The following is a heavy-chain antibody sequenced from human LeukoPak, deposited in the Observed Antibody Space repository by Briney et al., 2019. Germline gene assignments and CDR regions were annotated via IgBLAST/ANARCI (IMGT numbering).Heavy chain of an antibody. CDR2: VSGSGGST. J-gene: IGHJ4*02. CDR3: AKAPQVVVAANQDS. D-gene: IGHD2-15*01. V-gene: IGHV3-23*01. CDR1: GFTFSSYA. Sequence: GGSLRLSCAASGFTFSSYAMSWVRQAPGKGLEWVSAVSGSGGSTYYADSAKGRFTISRDNSKNTLYLQMNSLRAEDTAVYYCAKAPQVVVAANQDSWGQGTLVTVSS.